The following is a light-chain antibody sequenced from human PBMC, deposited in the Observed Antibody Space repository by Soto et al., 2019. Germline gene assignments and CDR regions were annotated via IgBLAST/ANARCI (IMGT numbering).Light chain of an antibody. Sequence: QSALTQPASVSGSPGQSITMSCTGTSSDVGGYNFVSWYQQLPGKAPKLMIYDVSDQPSGVSNRFSGSKSGNTASLTISGLQAEDEADYYCSSYTSSSTVVFGGGTKLTVL. J-gene: IGLJ2*01. CDR3: SSYTSSSTVV. V-gene: IGLV2-14*01. CDR2: DVS. CDR1: SSDVGGYNF.